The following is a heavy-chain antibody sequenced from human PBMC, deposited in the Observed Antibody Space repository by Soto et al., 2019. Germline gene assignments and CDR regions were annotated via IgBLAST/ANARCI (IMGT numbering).Heavy chain of an antibody. CDR1: GYSFTSYW. Sequence: PGESLKISCKGSGYSFTSYWIGWVRQMPGKGLEWMGIIYPGDSDTRYSPSFQGQVTISADKSISTAYLQWSSLKASDTAMYYCARLIRRITMVRGVINPDYYYYGMDVWGQGTTVTV. V-gene: IGHV5-51*01. D-gene: IGHD3-10*01. J-gene: IGHJ6*02. CDR3: ARLIRRITMVRGVINPDYYYYGMDV. CDR2: IYPGDSDT.